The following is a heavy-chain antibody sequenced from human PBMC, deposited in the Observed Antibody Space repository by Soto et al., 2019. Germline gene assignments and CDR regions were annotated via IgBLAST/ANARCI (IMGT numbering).Heavy chain of an antibody. V-gene: IGHV3-30-3*01. J-gene: IGHJ3*02. D-gene: IGHD1-26*01. Sequence: QVQLVESGGGVVQPGRSLRLSCAASGFTFSSYAMHWVRQAPGKGLEWVAVISYDGSNKYYADSVKGRFTISRDNSKNTLYLQLNSLRAEDTAVYYGARDYRARVGATKGAFAIWGQGTMVTVSS. CDR3: ARDYRARVGATKGAFAI. CDR2: ISYDGSNK. CDR1: GFTFSSYA.